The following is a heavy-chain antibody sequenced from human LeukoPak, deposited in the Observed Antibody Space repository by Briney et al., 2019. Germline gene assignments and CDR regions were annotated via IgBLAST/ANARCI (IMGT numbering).Heavy chain of an antibody. CDR3: ARQSSSWYQDY. D-gene: IGHD6-13*01. V-gene: IGHV5-10-1*01. CDR1: GYSFTNYW. J-gene: IGHJ4*02. CDR2: IDPSDSYT. Sequence: PGGSLRLSCKGSGYSFTNYWISWVRQMPGKGLEWMGSIDPSDSYTKYSPSFQGHVTISADKSISTAYVQRSSLKASDTAMYYCARQSSSWYQDYWGQGALVTVSS.